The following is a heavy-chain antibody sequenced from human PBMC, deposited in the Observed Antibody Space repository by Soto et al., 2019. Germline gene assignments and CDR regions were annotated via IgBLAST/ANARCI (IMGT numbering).Heavy chain of an antibody. J-gene: IGHJ4*02. CDR1: GGSISSGGYS. Sequence: PSETLSLTCAVSGGSISSGGYSWSWIRQPPGKGLEWIGYIYHSGSTYYNPSLKSRVTISVDNAQNTVFLLMNRLRAEDTAVYYCARDRDWAFDYWGRGTLVTVSS. D-gene: IGHD3-9*01. V-gene: IGHV4-30-2*01. CDR3: ARDRDWAFDY. CDR2: IYHSGST.